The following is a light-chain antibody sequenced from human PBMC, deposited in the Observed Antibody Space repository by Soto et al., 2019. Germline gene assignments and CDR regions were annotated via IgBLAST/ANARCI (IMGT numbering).Light chain of an antibody. Sequence: EIVLTQSPATLSLSPGEIATLSCRASQSVSSYLAWFQQKPGQAPRLLIYDASNRATGIPARFSGSGSGTDFTLTISSREPEDFAVYYCQQRSNWGLTFGGGTKVEIK. CDR1: QSVSSY. CDR3: QQRSNWGLT. CDR2: DAS. V-gene: IGKV3-11*01. J-gene: IGKJ4*01.